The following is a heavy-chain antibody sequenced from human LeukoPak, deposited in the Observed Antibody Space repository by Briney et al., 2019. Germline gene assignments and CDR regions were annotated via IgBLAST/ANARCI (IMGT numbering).Heavy chain of an antibody. J-gene: IGHJ6*02. V-gene: IGHV3-11*01. D-gene: IGHD2-2*01. Sequence: GGSLRLSCVASGFTFSDYYMTWIRQAPGKGLEYVSHISRSGSTLYYGDSVTGRFTISRDNAKNSLYLQMNSLRVEDTAIYYCAREVVVVPDYYYYYGLDVWGQGTTVTVSS. CDR3: AREVVVVPDYYYYYGLDV. CDR1: GFTFSDYY. CDR2: ISRSGSTL.